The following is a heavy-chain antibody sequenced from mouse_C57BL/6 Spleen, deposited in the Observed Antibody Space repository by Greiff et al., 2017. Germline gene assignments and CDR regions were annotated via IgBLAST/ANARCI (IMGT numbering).Heavy chain of an antibody. CDR3: ARRDYGSSYGYFDV. V-gene: IGHV1-80*01. CDR2: IYPGDGDT. CDR1: GYAFSSYW. D-gene: IGHD1-1*01. Sequence: VQLQQSGAELVKPGASVKISCKASGYAFSSYWMNWVKQRPGKGLEWIGQIYPGDGDTNYNGKFKGKATLTADKSSSPAYMQLSSLTSEDSAVYFCARRDYGSSYGYFDVWGTGTTVTVSS. J-gene: IGHJ1*03.